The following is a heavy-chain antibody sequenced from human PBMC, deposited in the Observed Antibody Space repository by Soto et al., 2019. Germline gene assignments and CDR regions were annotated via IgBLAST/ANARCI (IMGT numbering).Heavy chain of an antibody. V-gene: IGHV1-18*01. CDR3: AREGIAVAHGAFDI. Sequence: ASVKVSCKASGYTFTSYGISWVRQAPGQGLERMRWISAYNGNTNYAQKLQGRVTMTTDTSTSTAYMELRSLRSDDTAVYYCAREGIAVAHGAFDIWGQGTMVTVSS. J-gene: IGHJ3*02. D-gene: IGHD6-19*01. CDR1: GYTFTSYG. CDR2: ISAYNGNT.